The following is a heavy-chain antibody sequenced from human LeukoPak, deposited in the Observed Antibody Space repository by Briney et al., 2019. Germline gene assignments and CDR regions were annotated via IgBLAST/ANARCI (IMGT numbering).Heavy chain of an antibody. J-gene: IGHJ4*02. D-gene: IGHD1-14*01. CDR2: IIPILGIA. CDR1: GYTFTSYY. Sequence: ASVKVSCKASGYTFTSYYMHWGRQAPGQGREGMGRIIPILGIANYAQKLQGRLTINADKSTSTAYMELRSLRSEDTVVYYCARGQMTMTGGDYWGQGNLVTVSS. V-gene: IGHV1-69*04. CDR3: ARGQMTMTGGDY.